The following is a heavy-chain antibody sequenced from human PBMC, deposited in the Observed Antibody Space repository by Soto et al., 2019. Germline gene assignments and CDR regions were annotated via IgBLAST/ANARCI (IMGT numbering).Heavy chain of an antibody. D-gene: IGHD2-15*01. CDR2: IFHSGTT. CDR1: GASISSTNW. J-gene: IGHJ4*02. CDR3: ARHIAVPTTRGFDY. Sequence: QVQLQESGPGLVKPSGTLSLTCAVSGASISSTNWWSWVRQAPGEGLEWIGEIFHSGTTTYNPSLKSRVSIAMDASTNHLSLRLDSVTAADTAVYFCARHIAVPTTRGFDYWGQGTLVTVSS. V-gene: IGHV4-4*02.